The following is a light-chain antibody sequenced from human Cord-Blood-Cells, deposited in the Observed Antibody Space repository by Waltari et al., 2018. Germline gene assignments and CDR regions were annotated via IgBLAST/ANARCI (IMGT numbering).Light chain of an antibody. J-gene: IGKJ1*01. CDR2: AAS. CDR3: LQDYNYPRT. V-gene: IGKV1-6*01. Sequence: AIQMTQSPSSLSASVGDRVTLTCRASQGIRNDLGWYQQKPGKAPKLLIYAASSLQSGVPSMFSGSGSGTDFTLTISSLQPEDFATDYCLQDYNYPRTFGQGTKVEIK. CDR1: QGIRND.